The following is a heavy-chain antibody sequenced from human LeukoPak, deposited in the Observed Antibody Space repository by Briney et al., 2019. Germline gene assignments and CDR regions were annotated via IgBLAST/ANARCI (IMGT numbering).Heavy chain of an antibody. Sequence: SVKVFCKASGGTFSSYTISWVRQAPGQGLEWMGRIIPILGIANYAQKFQGRVTITADKSTSTAYMELSSLRSEDTAVYYCAREKGYCSSTSCFDAFDIWGQGTMVTVSS. J-gene: IGHJ3*02. CDR1: GGTFSSYT. D-gene: IGHD2-2*01. V-gene: IGHV1-69*04. CDR2: IIPILGIA. CDR3: AREKGYCSSTSCFDAFDI.